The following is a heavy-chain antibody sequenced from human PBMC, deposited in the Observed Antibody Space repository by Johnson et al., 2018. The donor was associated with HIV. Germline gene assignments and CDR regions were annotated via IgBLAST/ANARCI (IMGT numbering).Heavy chain of an antibody. V-gene: IGHV3-30-3*01. CDR2: ISYDGSNT. D-gene: IGHD3-16*01. J-gene: IGHJ3*02. Sequence: QVQLVESGGGVVQPGRSLRLSCAPSGFTFSTYAMHWVRQAPGKGLEWVTLISYDGSNTYYADSVQGRFTISRENSKNTLYLQMNNLRPEDTALYYCARAPSGGADDACDIWGQGTMVTVSS. CDR1: GFTFSTYA. CDR3: ARAPSGGADDACDI.